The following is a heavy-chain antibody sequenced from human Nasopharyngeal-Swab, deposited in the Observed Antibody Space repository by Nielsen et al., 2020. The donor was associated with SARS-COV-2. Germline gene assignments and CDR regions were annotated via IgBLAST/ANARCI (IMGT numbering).Heavy chain of an antibody. Sequence: WSRQPPGKGLEWVGRIKSKTDGGTTDYAAPVKGRFTISRDDSKNTLYLQMNSLKTEDTAVYYCTTNLGGHITIFGVVIIRGYYYNGMDVWGQGTTVTVSS. J-gene: IGHJ6*02. CDR2: IKSKTDGGTT. CDR3: TTNLGGHITIFGVVIIRGYYYNGMDV. V-gene: IGHV3-15*01. D-gene: IGHD3-3*01.